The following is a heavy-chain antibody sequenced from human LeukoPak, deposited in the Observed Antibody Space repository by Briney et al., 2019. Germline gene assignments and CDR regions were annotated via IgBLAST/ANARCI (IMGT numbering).Heavy chain of an antibody. CDR3: ARGGDYYGSGSYSKFDC. J-gene: IGHJ4*02. CDR2: ISWDGGST. D-gene: IGHD3-10*01. Sequence: GGSLRLSCAASGFTFDDYAMHWVRQAPGKGLEWVSLISWDGGSTYYADSVKGRFTISRDNSKNSLYLQMNSLRAEDTAVYYCARGGDYYGSGSYSKFDCWGQGTLVTVSS. V-gene: IGHV3-43D*03. CDR1: GFTFDDYA.